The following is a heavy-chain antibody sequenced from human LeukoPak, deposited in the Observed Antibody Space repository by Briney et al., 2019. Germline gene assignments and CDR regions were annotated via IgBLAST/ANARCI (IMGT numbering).Heavy chain of an antibody. CDR1: GYTFTSYY. D-gene: IGHD3-10*01. J-gene: IGHJ3*02. CDR3: VRGTGYGSGLFDI. Sequence: ASVKVSCKASGYTFTSYYMHWVRQAPGQGLEWMGIINPSGGSTSYAQKFQGRVTMTRDTSISTAYMDLSRLRSDDTAVYYCVRGTGYGSGLFDIWGQGTMVTVSS. CDR2: INPSGGST. V-gene: IGHV1-46*01.